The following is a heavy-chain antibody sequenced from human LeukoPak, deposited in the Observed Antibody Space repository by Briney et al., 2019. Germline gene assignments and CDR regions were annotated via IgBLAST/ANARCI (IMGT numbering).Heavy chain of an antibody. D-gene: IGHD3-3*01. CDR1: GFTFSSYG. CDR3: ARGQGITIFGVVITHQYYFDY. J-gene: IGHJ4*02. Sequence: GRSLRLSCAASGFTFSSYGMHWVRQAPGKGLEWVAVISYDGSNKYYADSVKGRFTISRDNSKNTLYLQMNSLRAEDTAVYYCARGQGITIFGVVITHQYYFDYWGQGTLVTVSS. CDR2: ISYDGSNK. V-gene: IGHV3-30*03.